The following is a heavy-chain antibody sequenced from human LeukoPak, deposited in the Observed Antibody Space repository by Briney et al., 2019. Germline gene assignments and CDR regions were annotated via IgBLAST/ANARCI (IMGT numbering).Heavy chain of an antibody. CDR3: ARWGDCSGGSCCSGLHFDY. CDR1: GGSFSGYY. J-gene: IGHJ4*02. V-gene: IGHV4-34*01. CDR2: INHSGST. D-gene: IGHD2-15*01. Sequence: SETLSLTCAVYGGSFSGYYWSWIRQPPGKGLEWIGEINHSGSTNYNPSLKSRVTISVDTSKNQFSLKLSSVTAADTAVYYCARWGDCSGGSCCSGLHFDYWGQGTLVTVSS.